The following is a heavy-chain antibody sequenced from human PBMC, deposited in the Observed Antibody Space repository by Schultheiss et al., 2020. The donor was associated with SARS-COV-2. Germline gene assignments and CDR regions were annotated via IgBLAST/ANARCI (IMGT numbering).Heavy chain of an antibody. V-gene: IGHV5-51*01. Sequence: GGSLRLSCQTFGYSFTDYWIGWVRQLPGKGLEWMGIIYPDDSETRYSPPFQGLVTISADKSISTAYLQWSSLKASDTAMYYCARTRGASLLFDYWGQGTLVTVPS. J-gene: IGHJ4*02. CDR2: IYPDDSET. D-gene: IGHD3-10*01. CDR1: GYSFTDYW. CDR3: ARTRGASLLFDY.